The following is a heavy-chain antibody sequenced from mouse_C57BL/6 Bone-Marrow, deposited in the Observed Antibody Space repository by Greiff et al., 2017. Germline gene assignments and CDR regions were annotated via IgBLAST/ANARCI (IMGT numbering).Heavy chain of an antibody. CDR2: IRYDGSN. D-gene: IGHD2-4*01. CDR1: GYSITSGYY. CDR3: ARNYDYDPWFAY. Sequence: EVKLEESAPGLVKPSQSLSLTCSVTGYSITSGYYWNWIRQFPGNKLEWMGYIRYDGSNNYNPSFKNRIPITRETSKNQFFLKLNSVTTEDAATYYCARNYDYDPWFAYWGQGTLVTVSA. V-gene: IGHV3-6*01. J-gene: IGHJ3*01.